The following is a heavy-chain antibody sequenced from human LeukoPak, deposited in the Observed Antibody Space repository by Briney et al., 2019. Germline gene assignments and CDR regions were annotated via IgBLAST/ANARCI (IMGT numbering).Heavy chain of an antibody. J-gene: IGHJ5*02. Sequence: ASVKVSCKASGYTLTGYYMHWVRQAPGQGLEWMGWMNPNSGGTKYAQKFQGRVTMTRDTSISTAYMELSRLRSDDTAMYYCARDKLGLGELSLYDQWGQGTLVTVSS. CDR2: MNPNSGGT. CDR3: ARDKLGLGELSLYDQ. D-gene: IGHD3-16*02. V-gene: IGHV1-2*02. CDR1: GYTLTGYY.